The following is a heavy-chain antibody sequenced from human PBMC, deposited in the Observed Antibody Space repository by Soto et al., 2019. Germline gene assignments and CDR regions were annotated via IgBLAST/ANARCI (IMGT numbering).Heavy chain of an antibody. J-gene: IGHJ4*02. D-gene: IGHD3-3*01. CDR2: INPNSGGT. Sequence: ASVKVSCKASGYTFTGYYLHWVRQAPGQGLEWMGWINPNSGGTDYSQKFQGWVTMTRDTSTSTGYMELSRLRSDDTAVYFCARGVGLLDWPSPPLYFWGQGTLVTVSS. V-gene: IGHV1-2*04. CDR3: ARGVGLLDWPSPPLYF. CDR1: GYTFTGYY.